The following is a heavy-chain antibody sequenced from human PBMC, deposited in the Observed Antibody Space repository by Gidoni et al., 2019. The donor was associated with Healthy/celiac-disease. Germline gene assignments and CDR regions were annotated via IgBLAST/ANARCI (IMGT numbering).Heavy chain of an antibody. CDR3: ARADSSTLYYFEY. V-gene: IGHV4-38-2*01. J-gene: IGHJ4*02. Sequence: QVQLQESGPGLVKPSETLSLTCAVSGYSISSGYYWGWIRQPPGKGLEWIGSIYHRGSTYYNPSLKSRVTISVDTSKNQFSLKLSSVTAADTAVYYCARADSSTLYYFEYWGQGTLVTVSS. CDR2: IYHRGST. CDR1: GYSISSGYY. D-gene: IGHD6-13*01.